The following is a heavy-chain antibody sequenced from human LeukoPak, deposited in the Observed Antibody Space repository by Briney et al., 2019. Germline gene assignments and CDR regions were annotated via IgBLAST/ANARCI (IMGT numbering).Heavy chain of an antibody. D-gene: IGHD3-16*02. Sequence: SETLSLTCTVSGGSISSYYWSWIPQPAGKGLEWIGRIYTSGSTNYNPSLKSRVTMSVDTSKNQFSLKLSSVTAADTAVYYCARDDVIVMDAFDIWGQGTMVTVSS. CDR3: ARDDVIVMDAFDI. V-gene: IGHV4-4*07. J-gene: IGHJ3*02. CDR2: IYTSGST. CDR1: GGSISSYY.